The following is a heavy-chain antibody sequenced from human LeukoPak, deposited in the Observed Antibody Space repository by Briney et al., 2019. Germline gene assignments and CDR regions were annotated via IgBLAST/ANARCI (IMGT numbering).Heavy chain of an antibody. CDR1: GGSFSSYY. J-gene: IGHJ4*02. CDR3: ASLGAIEPDY. V-gene: IGHV4-39*01. D-gene: IGHD1-14*01. Sequence: SETLSLTCAVYGGSFSSYYWGWIRQPPGKGLEWIGSIYYSGSTYYNPSLKSRVTISVDTSKNQFSLKLSSVTAADTAVYYCASLGAIEPDYWGQGTLVTVSS. CDR2: IYYSGST.